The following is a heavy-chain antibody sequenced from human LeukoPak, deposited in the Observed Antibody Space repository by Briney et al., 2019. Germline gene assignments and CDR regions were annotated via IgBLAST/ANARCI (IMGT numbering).Heavy chain of an antibody. D-gene: IGHD6-13*01. J-gene: IGHJ4*02. CDR2: IRSKAYGGTT. Sequence: GGSLRLSCTASGFTFGDYAMSWVRQAPGKGLEWVGFIRSKAYGGTTEYAASVKGRFTISRDDSKSIAYLQMNSLKTEDTAVYYFTRTPVGAAGIHSDYWGQGTLVTVSS. CDR3: TRTPVGAAGIHSDY. V-gene: IGHV3-49*04. CDR1: GFTFGDYA.